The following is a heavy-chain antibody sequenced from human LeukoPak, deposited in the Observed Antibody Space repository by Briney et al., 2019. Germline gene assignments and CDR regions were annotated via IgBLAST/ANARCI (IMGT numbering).Heavy chain of an antibody. CDR2: IYYSGST. CDR1: GGSISSSSYY. CDR3: AGSERRSPIFGVVIRGSDAFDI. Sequence: SETLSLTCTVSGGSISSSSYYWGWIRQPPGKGLEWIGSIYYSGSTYYNPSLKSRVTISVDTSKNQFSLKLSSVTAADTAVYYCAGSERRSPIFGVVIRGSDAFDIWGQGTMVTVSS. D-gene: IGHD3-3*01. V-gene: IGHV4-39*01. J-gene: IGHJ3*02.